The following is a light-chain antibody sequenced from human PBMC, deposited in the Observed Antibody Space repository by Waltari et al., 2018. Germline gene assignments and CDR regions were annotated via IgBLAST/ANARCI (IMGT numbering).Light chain of an antibody. CDR1: QDISNW. CDR2: SAS. J-gene: IGKJ4*01. CDR3: QQAKGFPLT. Sequence: DIQMTQSPSTVSASVGDRITITCRASQDISNWLAWFQQKPGRAPNLLIHSASRLQSGVPSRFSGSGSGTDFTLTISSLQPEDFATYFCQQAKGFPLTFGGGTRVDLK. V-gene: IGKV1-12*01.